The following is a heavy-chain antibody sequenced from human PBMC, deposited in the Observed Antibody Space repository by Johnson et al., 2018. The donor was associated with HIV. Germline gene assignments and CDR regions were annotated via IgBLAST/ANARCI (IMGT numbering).Heavy chain of an antibody. J-gene: IGHJ3*01. CDR2: ISGSGGST. CDR1: GFTVSSYY. Sequence: VQLVESGGGLVQPGGSLRLSCAASGFTVSSYYMSWVRQAPGKGLEWVSAISGSGGSTYYADSVKGRFTISRDNSKNTLYLQMNSLRAEDTAVYYCAKRIANNPASDAFDVWGHGTMVIVSA. D-gene: IGHD2-21*01. V-gene: IGHV3-23*04. CDR3: AKRIANNPASDAFDV.